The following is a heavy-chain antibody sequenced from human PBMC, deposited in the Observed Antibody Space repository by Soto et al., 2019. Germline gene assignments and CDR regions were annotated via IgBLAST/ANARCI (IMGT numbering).Heavy chain of an antibody. CDR1: GFTFSNYA. V-gene: IGHV3-23*01. CDR2: IGDSASST. CDR3: AKDRGLVALEYFQY. D-gene: IGHD3-9*01. Sequence: GGSLRLSCAASGFTFSNYAMTWVLQAPGTGPEWVSTIGDSASSTYYADSVKGRFIISRDNSKNTLYLQMNSLRAEDTAVYFCAKDRGLVALEYFQYWGQGTLVTVSS. J-gene: IGHJ1*01.